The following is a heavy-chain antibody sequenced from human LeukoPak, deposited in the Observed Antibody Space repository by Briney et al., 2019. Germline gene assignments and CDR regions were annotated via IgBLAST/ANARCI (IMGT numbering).Heavy chain of an antibody. Sequence: QPGGSLRLSCAASGFTFSSYAMSWVRQAPGKGLEWVSAISGSGGSTYYADSVKGRFTISRDNSKNTLYLQMNSLRAEDTAVYYCAREGTMVRGVIKSYYYYYMDVWGKGTTVTISS. D-gene: IGHD3-10*01. V-gene: IGHV3-23*01. CDR1: GFTFSSYA. CDR3: AREGTMVRGVIKSYYYYYMDV. J-gene: IGHJ6*03. CDR2: ISGSGGST.